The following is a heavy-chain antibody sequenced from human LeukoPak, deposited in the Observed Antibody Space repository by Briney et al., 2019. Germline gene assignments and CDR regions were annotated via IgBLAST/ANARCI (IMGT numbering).Heavy chain of an antibody. J-gene: IGHJ4*02. V-gene: IGHV3-30*02. CDR3: ARVGGSSSWPYYFDY. CDR2: IRYDGSNK. Sequence: PGGSLRLSCAASGFTFSSYGMHWVRQAPGKGLEWVAFIRYDGSNKYYADSVKGRFTISRDNSKNTLYLQMNSLRAEDTAVYYCARVGGSSSWPYYFDYWGQGTLVTVSS. D-gene: IGHD6-13*01. CDR1: GFTFSSYG.